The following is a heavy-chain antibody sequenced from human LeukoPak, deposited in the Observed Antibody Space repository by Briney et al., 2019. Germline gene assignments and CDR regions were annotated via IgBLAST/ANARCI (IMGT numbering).Heavy chain of an antibody. J-gene: IGHJ1*01. Sequence: ASVKVSCKASGGTFSSYAISWVRRAPGQGLEWMGGIIPIFGTANYAQKFQGRVTITADESTSTAYMELSSLRSEDTAVYYCATLTENILTTDGLYFQHWGQGTLVTASS. D-gene: IGHD3-9*01. CDR3: ATLTENILTTDGLYFQH. CDR1: GGTFSSYA. CDR2: IIPIFGTA. V-gene: IGHV1-69*13.